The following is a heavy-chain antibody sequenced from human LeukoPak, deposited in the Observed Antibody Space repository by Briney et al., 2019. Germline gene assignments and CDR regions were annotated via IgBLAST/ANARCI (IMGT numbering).Heavy chain of an antibody. CDR1: GFIFSTYE. Sequence: GGSLRLSCAASGFIFSTYEMNWVRQAPGKGLEWLSYISYNGRSIFYADSVKGRFTISRDNAKNSLYLQMNSLRAEDTAVYYCAELGITMIGGVWGKGTTVTISS. CDR2: ISYNGRSI. V-gene: IGHV3-48*03. D-gene: IGHD3-10*02. J-gene: IGHJ6*04. CDR3: AELGITMIGGV.